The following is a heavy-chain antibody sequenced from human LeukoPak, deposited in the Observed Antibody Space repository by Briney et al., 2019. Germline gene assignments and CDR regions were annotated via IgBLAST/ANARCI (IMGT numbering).Heavy chain of an antibody. CDR1: GYTFTSYG. Sequence: ASVKVSCKASGYTFTSYGFSWVRQAPGQGLEWMGWISTYNTNTYYAQGLQGRVSMTTDTSTSTVYMELRSLRSDDTAVYYCARPHSYGSTYFDCWGQGTLVTVSS. V-gene: IGHV1-18*01. J-gene: IGHJ4*02. CDR3: ARPHSYGSTYFDC. CDR2: ISTYNTNT. D-gene: IGHD4-17*01.